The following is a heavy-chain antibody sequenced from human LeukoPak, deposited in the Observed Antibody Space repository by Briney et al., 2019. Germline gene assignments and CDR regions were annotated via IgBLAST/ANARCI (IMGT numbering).Heavy chain of an antibody. CDR3: AAGEYSSSSASYYYYGMDV. D-gene: IGHD6-6*01. J-gene: IGHJ6*02. V-gene: IGHV1-2*02. CDR1: GYTFTGYY. Sequence: ASVKVSCKASGYTFTGYYMHWVRQAPGQGLEWMGWINPNSGGTNYAQKFQERVTITRDMSTSTAYMELSSLRSEDTAVYYCAAGEYSSSSASYYYYGMDVWGQGTTVTVSS. CDR2: INPNSGGT.